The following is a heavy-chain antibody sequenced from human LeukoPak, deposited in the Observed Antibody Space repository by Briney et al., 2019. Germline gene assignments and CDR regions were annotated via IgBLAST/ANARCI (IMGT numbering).Heavy chain of an antibody. Sequence: SQTLSLTCTVAGGSVNRGFYYWSWIRQPAGKGLEWIGRVYTSGKATYNPSLKSRVIISIDTSKNQISLGLTSVTAADTAVYYCARVRWGSYGYINKGAFDIWGQGTMVTVSS. J-gene: IGHJ3*02. D-gene: IGHD5-18*01. CDR1: GGSVNRGFYY. CDR3: ARVRWGSYGYINKGAFDI. V-gene: IGHV4-61*02. CDR2: VYTSGKA.